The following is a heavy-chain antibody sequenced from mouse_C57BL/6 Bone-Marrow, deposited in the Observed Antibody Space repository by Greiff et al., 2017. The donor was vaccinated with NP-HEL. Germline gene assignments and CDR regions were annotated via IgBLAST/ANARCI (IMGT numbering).Heavy chain of an antibody. Sequence: EVQVVESGTVLARPGASVKMSCKTSGYTFTSYWMHWVKQRPGQGLEWIGAIYPGNSDTSYHQKFKGKAKLTAVTSASTAYMELSSLTNEDSAVYYCTRSSVYYYGSSVFAYWGQGTLVTVSA. CDR2: IYPGNSDT. D-gene: IGHD1-1*01. CDR1: GYTFTSYW. J-gene: IGHJ3*01. V-gene: IGHV1-5*01. CDR3: TRSSVYYYGSSVFAY.